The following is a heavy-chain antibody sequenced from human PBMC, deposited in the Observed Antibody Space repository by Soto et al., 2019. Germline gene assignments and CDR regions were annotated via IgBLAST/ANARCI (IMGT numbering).Heavy chain of an antibody. CDR2: IYHSGNT. J-gene: IGHJ4*01. CDR3: ARDRDGYDSGYFDS. V-gene: IGHV4-30-2*01. D-gene: IGHD5-12*01. Sequence: PSENLSLTCAVSGDSISSGGHSWNWLRQPPGKGLEWIGYIYHSGNTYFNPTLKSRVTMSVDTSKNQISLTLSSVTAADTAIYYCARDRDGYDSGYFDSWGPGTLVTVSS. CDR1: GDSISSGGHS.